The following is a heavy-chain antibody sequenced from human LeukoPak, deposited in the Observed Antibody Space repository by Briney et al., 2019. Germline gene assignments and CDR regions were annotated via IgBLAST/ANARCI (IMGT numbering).Heavy chain of an antibody. J-gene: IGHJ5*02. CDR2: INPNSGGT. Sequence: ASVKVSCKASGYTFTGYYMHWVRQAPGQGLEWMGWINPNSGGTSYAQKFQGRVTMTRDTSISTAYMELSRLRSDDTAVYYCARVRWFGELLPFGGFDPWGQGTLVTVSS. CDR1: GYTFTGYY. D-gene: IGHD3-10*01. V-gene: IGHV1-2*02. CDR3: ARVRWFGELLPFGGFDP.